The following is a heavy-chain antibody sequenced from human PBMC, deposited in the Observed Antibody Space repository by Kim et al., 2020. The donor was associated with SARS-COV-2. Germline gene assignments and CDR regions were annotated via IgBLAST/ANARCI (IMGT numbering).Heavy chain of an antibody. CDR1: GYTFTSYA. D-gene: IGHD3-22*01. J-gene: IGHJ3*02. V-gene: IGHV1-3*01. Sequence: ASVKVSCKASGYTFTSYAMHWVRQAPGQRLEWMGWINAGNGNTKYSQKFQGRVTITRDTSASTAYMELSSLRSEDTALYYCARDLGSSGYYDAFDIWGQGTMVTVSS. CDR3: ARDLGSSGYYDAFDI. CDR2: INAGNGNT.